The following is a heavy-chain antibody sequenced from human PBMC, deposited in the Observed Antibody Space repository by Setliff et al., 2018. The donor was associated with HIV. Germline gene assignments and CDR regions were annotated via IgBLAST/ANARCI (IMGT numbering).Heavy chain of an antibody. Sequence: SETLSLTCTVSGDSISSGGYYWNWIRQLPGKGLEWIGNMYYSGSTSYNPSLKSRVTISVDTSKNQFSLQLNSVTAADTAVYYCVRYCSGGTCYDIDYWGQGTVVTVSS. J-gene: IGHJ4*02. CDR2: MYYSGST. V-gene: IGHV4-30-4*08. CDR3: VRYCSGGTCYDIDY. CDR1: GDSISSGGYY. D-gene: IGHD2-15*01.